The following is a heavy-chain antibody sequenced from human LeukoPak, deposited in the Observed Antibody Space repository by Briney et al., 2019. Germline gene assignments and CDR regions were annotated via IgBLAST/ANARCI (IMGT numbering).Heavy chain of an antibody. Sequence: GGSLRPSCAASGFTFSTYAMNWVRQAPGQGLEWVSAISGSATGTYYADSVKGRFTISRDNSKNTLYLQMNSLRAEDTAKYYCARGIETYSVVVVAEATDYWGQGTLVTVPS. J-gene: IGHJ4*02. CDR1: GFTFSTYA. V-gene: IGHV3-23*01. CDR2: ISGSATGT. D-gene: IGHD2-15*01. CDR3: ARGIETYSVVVVAEATDY.